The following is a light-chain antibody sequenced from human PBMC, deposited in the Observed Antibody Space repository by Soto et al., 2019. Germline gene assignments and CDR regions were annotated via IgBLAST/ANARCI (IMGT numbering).Light chain of an antibody. J-gene: IGKJ1*01. CDR1: QSVSSY. CDR2: DAS. V-gene: IGKV3-11*01. CDR3: QQRSNWPPT. Sequence: VLAQSPATLSLSHGARATLSCRASQSVSSYLAWYQQKPGQAPRLLIYDASNRATGIPARFSGSGSGTDFTLTISSLETADFAVYYCQQRSNWPPTFCQGTKV.